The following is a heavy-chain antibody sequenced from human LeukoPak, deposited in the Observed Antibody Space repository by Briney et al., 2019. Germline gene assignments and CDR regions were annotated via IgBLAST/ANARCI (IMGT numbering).Heavy chain of an antibody. D-gene: IGHD3-10*01. Sequence: ASVKVSCKASGYTFTSYGISWVRQAPGQGLEWMGWISAYNGNTNYAQKPQGRVTMTTDTSTSTAYMELRSLRSDDTVVYYCARGAYGSGRGYFDYWGQGTLVTVSS. CDR2: ISAYNGNT. CDR1: GYTFTSYG. J-gene: IGHJ4*02. CDR3: ARGAYGSGRGYFDY. V-gene: IGHV1-18*01.